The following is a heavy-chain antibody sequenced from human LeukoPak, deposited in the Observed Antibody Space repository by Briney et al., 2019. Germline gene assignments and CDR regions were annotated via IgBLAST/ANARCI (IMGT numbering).Heavy chain of an antibody. CDR3: ARGRVGATWKRYYYYMDV. D-gene: IGHD1-26*01. CDR2: INHSGST. J-gene: IGHJ6*03. Sequence: SETLSLTCAVYGGSFSGYYWSWIRQPPGKGLEWIGEINHSGSTNYNPSLKSRVTISVDTSKNQFSLKLSSVTAADTAVYYCARGRVGATWKRYYYYMDVWGKGTTVTVSS. CDR1: GGSFSGYY. V-gene: IGHV4-34*01.